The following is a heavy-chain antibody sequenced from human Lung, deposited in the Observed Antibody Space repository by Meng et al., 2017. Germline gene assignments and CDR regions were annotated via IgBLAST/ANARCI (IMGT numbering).Heavy chain of an antibody. D-gene: IGHD3-10*01. CDR2: INHSGST. CDR1: GGSFSDYY. Sequence: QGQQPRGGAGLLKPSETLPLTCVVSGGSFSDYYWSWIRQPPGKGLEWIGEINHSGSTNYNPSLESRATISVDTSQNNLSLKLSSVTAADSAVYYCARGPTTMAHDFDYWGQGTLVTVSS. J-gene: IGHJ4*02. CDR3: ARGPTTMAHDFDY. V-gene: IGHV4-34*01.